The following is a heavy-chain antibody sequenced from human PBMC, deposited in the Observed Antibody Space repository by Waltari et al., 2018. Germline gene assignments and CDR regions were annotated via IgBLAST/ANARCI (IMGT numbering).Heavy chain of an antibody. CDR1: GFTFSSYS. V-gene: IGHV3-21*01. CDR2: ISSSSSYI. D-gene: IGHD3-3*01. Sequence: EVQLVESGGGLVKPGGSLRLSCAASGFTFSSYSMNWVRQAPGKGLEWVSSISSSSSYIYYADSVKGRFTISRDNAKNSLYLQMNSLRAEDTAVYYCARDHKAYYDFWSGTGWFDPWGQGTLVTVSS. J-gene: IGHJ5*02. CDR3: ARDHKAYYDFWSGTGWFDP.